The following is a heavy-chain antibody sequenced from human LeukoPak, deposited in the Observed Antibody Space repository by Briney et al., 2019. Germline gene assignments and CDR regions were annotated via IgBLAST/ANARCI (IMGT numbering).Heavy chain of an antibody. D-gene: IGHD2-2*01. V-gene: IGHV3-49*04. CDR3: TRDLGTSCLFYCY. J-gene: IGHJ4*02. CDR2: IRSKAYGGTT. Sequence: PGGSLRLSCTASGFTFGDYAMSWVRQAPGKGLEWVGFIRSKAYGGTTEYAASVKGRFTISRDDSKSIAYLQMNSLKTEDTAVYYCTRDLGTSCLFYCYWGQGTLVTVSS. CDR1: GFTFGDYA.